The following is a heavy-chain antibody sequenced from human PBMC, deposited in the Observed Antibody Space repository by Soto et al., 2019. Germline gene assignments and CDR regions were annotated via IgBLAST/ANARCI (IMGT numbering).Heavy chain of an antibody. J-gene: IGHJ4*02. V-gene: IGHV1-69*06. CDR3: AREWQQLERGQGIYFDY. CDR1: GDTFSFYP. Sequence: QVQLEQSGAEVKKPGSSVKVSCKASGDTFSFYPISWVRQAPGQGLEWMGSIIPIFGTTNYAQKFQGRVTITADKSTRTAYMELSSLRSDDTAVYYCAREWQQLERGQGIYFDYRGQGTLVTVSS. D-gene: IGHD6-13*01. CDR2: IIPIFGTT.